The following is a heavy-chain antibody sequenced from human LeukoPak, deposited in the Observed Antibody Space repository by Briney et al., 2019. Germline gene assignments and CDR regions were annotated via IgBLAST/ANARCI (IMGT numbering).Heavy chain of an antibody. V-gene: IGHV3-30*04. D-gene: IGHD6-13*01. CDR1: GFTFSSYA. Sequence: PGGSLRLSCSASGFTFSSYAMSWVRQAPGKGLEWVAVISYDGSNKYYADSVKGRFTISRDNSKNTLYLQMNSLRAEDTAVYYCARGPPSSSWSDTRFDYWGQGTLVTVSS. J-gene: IGHJ4*02. CDR2: ISYDGSNK. CDR3: ARGPPSSSWSDTRFDY.